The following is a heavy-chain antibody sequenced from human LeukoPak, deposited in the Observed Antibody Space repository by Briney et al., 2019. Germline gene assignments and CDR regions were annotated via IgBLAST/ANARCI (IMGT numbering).Heavy chain of an antibody. CDR3: AKGTGRYWTFFDY. V-gene: IGHV3-9*01. CDR2: ISWNSGTT. CDR1: GFSFDDYA. J-gene: IGHJ4*02. D-gene: IGHD1-1*01. Sequence: GRSLRLSCAASGFSFDDYAMHCVRQAPGKGLDCVSGISWNSGTTDYVGSVKGRFTISRDNAKNSLYLQMTSLRPEDTAFYYCAKGTGRYWTFFDYWGQGILVTVSS.